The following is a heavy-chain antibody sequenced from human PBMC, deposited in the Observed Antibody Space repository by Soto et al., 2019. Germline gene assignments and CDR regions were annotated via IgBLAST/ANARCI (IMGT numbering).Heavy chain of an antibody. D-gene: IGHD3-22*01. CDR2: ISGSGDST. Sequence: GGSLRLSCAASGFTFSSYAMSWVRQAPGKGLEWVSTISGSGDSTHYADSVKGRFTISRDNSKNTLYLQMNSLRAEDTAVYYCAKSYYDSSGYPDAFDIWGQGTMVTVSS. V-gene: IGHV3-23*01. CDR1: GFTFSSYA. J-gene: IGHJ3*02. CDR3: AKSYYDSSGYPDAFDI.